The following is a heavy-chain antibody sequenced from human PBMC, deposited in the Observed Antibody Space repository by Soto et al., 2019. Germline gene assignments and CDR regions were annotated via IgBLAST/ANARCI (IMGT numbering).Heavy chain of an antibody. V-gene: IGHV1-18*01. CDR1: GYTFTSYG. CDR2: TSAYNGNT. CDR3: AGGYYDFWSGYQSHYYYYMDV. D-gene: IGHD3-3*01. Sequence: QVQLVQSGAEVKKPGASVKVSCKASGYTFTSYGISWVRHAPGQGLEWMGWTSAYNGNTNYAQKLQGRVTMTSDTTTSTAYMELRRLRTDDTAVYYCAGGYYDFWSGYQSHYYYYMDVWGKGTTVTVSS. J-gene: IGHJ6*03.